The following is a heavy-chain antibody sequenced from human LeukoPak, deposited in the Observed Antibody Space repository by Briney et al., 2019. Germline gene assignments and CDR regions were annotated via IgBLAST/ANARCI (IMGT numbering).Heavy chain of an antibody. CDR1: GGSISSGGYS. J-gene: IGHJ4*02. CDR2: IYHSGST. D-gene: IGHD2-15*01. Sequence: PSETLSLTCAVSGGSISSGGYSWSWIRQPPGKGLEWIGYIYHSGSTYYNPSLKSRVTISVDRSKNQFSLKLSSVTAADTAVYYCARVVVAATYYFDYWGQGTLVTVSS. CDR3: ARVVVAATYYFDY. V-gene: IGHV4-30-2*01.